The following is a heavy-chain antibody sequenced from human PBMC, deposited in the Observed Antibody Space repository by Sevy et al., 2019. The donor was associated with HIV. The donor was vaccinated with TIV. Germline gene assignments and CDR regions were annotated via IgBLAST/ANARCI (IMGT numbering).Heavy chain of an antibody. CDR2: IKQDGSEK. CDR1: GFSFSRYW. D-gene: IGHD3-3*01. Sequence: GGYLRLSCAASGFSFSRYWMSWVRQAPGKGLEWVANIKQDGSEKYYVDSVKGRFTISRDNPNNLLYLQMDSLRADDTAVYYCARVEAIFDFDYWGQGTLVTVSS. V-gene: IGHV3-7*04. J-gene: IGHJ4*02. CDR3: ARVEAIFDFDY.